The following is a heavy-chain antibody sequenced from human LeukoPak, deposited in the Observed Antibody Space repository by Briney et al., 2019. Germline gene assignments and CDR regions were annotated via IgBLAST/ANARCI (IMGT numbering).Heavy chain of an antibody. CDR1: EYSFTDYW. V-gene: IGHV5-51*01. J-gene: IGHJ4*02. CDR2: IYPGDSDT. Sequence: GESLKISCKGSEYSFTDYWIGWVRQMPGKGLEWMGIIYPGDSDTRYSPSFQGQVTISADKSISTAYLQWNSLKASDTATYYCARQSRDGSKTRGYYFDNWGQGTLVTVSS. CDR3: ARQSRDGSKTRGYYFDN. D-gene: IGHD3-10*01.